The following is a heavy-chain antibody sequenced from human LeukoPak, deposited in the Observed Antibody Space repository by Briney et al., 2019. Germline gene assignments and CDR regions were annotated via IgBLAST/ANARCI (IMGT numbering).Heavy chain of an antibody. Sequence: GGSLRLSCAASGFTFNNYALSWVRQAPGKGLEWVSAISGSGGSTYYADSVKGRFTISRDNSKNTLYLQMNSLRAEDTAVYYCAKVPYYYDSSGYRPGAFDIWGQGTMVTVSS. V-gene: IGHV3-23*01. D-gene: IGHD3-22*01. CDR2: ISGSGGST. J-gene: IGHJ3*02. CDR1: GFTFNNYA. CDR3: AKVPYYYDSSGYRPGAFDI.